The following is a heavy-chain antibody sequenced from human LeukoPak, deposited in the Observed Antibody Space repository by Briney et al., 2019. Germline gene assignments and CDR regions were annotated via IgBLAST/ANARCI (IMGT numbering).Heavy chain of an antibody. CDR2: IQYDGSKK. D-gene: IGHD3-22*01. CDR1: GFTFSSNG. V-gene: IGHV3-30*02. Sequence: GGSLRLSCVASGFTFSSNGMHWVRQAPGKGLEWVTFIQYDGSKKYYADSVKGRFAISRDNSKNTVYLQMNSLRAEDTAIYYCAKDGDSTGYYSSYYNHMDVWGKGTSVTISS. J-gene: IGHJ6*03. CDR3: AKDGDSTGYYSSYYNHMDV.